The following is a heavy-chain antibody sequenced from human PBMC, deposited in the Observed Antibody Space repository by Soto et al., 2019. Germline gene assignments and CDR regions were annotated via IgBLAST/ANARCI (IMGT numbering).Heavy chain of an antibody. CDR2: IIPILGIA. CDR3: ARDRSTSSGWYVGTFDY. Sequence: QVQLVQSGAEVKKPGSSVKVSCKASGGTFSSYTISWVRQAPGQGLEWMGRIIPILGIANYAQKFQGRVTITADKSTSTAYMELSSLRSEDTAVYHCARDRSTSSGWYVGTFDYWGQGTLVTVSS. D-gene: IGHD6-19*01. CDR1: GGTFSSYT. V-gene: IGHV1-69*08. J-gene: IGHJ4*02.